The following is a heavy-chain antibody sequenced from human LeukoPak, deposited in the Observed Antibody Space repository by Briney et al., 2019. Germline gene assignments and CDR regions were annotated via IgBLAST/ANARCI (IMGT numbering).Heavy chain of an antibody. Sequence: ASVKVSCKASGYTFTAYYMHWVRQAPGQGLEWMGWINPSNGAANYAQKFQGRVTMTRDTSITTAYMEPTRLTSDDTAVYYCAPATATFDNWGQGTLVTVSS. V-gene: IGHV1-2*02. CDR2: INPSNGAA. D-gene: IGHD5-24*01. CDR3: APATATFDN. J-gene: IGHJ4*02. CDR1: GYTFTAYY.